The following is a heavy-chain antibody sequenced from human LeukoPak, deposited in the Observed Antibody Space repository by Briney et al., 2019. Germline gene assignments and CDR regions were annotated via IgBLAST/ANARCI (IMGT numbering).Heavy chain of an antibody. J-gene: IGHJ3*02. CDR2: IYYSGST. D-gene: IGHD5-24*01. CDR1: GGSISSSSYY. CDR3: AREGRGDGSPVHPFDI. Sequence: SETLSLTCTVSGGSISSSSYYWGWIRQPPGKGLEWIGYIYYSGSTNYNPSLKSRVTVSVDTSKNQFSLKLSSVTAADTAVYYCAREGRGDGSPVHPFDIWGQGTMVTVSS. V-gene: IGHV4-61*01.